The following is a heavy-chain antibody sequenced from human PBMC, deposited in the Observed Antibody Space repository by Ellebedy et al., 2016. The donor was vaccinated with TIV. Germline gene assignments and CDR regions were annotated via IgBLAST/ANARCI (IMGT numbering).Heavy chain of an antibody. CDR2: ISTSSTYM. D-gene: IGHD6-19*01. CDR1: GFTINSYT. J-gene: IGHJ4*02. CDR3: ARNSGWSIDY. V-gene: IGHV3-21*04. Sequence: GGSLRLSCAASGFTINSYTMHWVRQAPGKGLEWVSSISTSSTYMYYADSVKGRFAISRDNAKSSLYLHLSSLGAEDTAVYYCARNSGWSIDYWGLGTLVTVSS.